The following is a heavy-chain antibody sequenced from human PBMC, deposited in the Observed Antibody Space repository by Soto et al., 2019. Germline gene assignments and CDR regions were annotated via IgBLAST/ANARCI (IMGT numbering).Heavy chain of an antibody. CDR1: GYAFGGYA. D-gene: IGHD4-17*01. CDR2: VSAYSGHT. CDR3: ARPSGSYGDYAWSLAY. V-gene: IGHV1-18*04. J-gene: IGHJ4*02. Sequence: QVQLVQSGAEVKKPGASVKVSCKASGYAFGGYAISWVRQAPGQGLEWMGWVSAYSGHTDYAQNLQGRVSMTTETSTSTVYMELGSLTSDDTAVYYCARPSGSYGDYAWSLAYWGQGTLVTVSS.